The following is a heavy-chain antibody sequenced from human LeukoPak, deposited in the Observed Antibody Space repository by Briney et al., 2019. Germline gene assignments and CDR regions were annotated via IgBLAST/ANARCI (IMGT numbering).Heavy chain of an antibody. D-gene: IGHD3-16*01. Sequence: GGSLRLSCAASGFTFDDYAMPWVRHAPGKGLEWVSGISWNSGSIGYADSVKGRFTISRDNAKNSLYLQMNSLRAEDTALYYCAKNGGIDYWGQGTLVTVSS. CDR1: GFTFDDYA. CDR3: AKNGGIDY. J-gene: IGHJ4*02. V-gene: IGHV3-9*01. CDR2: ISWNSGSI.